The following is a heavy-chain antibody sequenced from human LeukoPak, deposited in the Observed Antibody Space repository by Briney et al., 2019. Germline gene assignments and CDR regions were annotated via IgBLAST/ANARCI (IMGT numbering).Heavy chain of an antibody. Sequence: PGGSLRLSCAASVFTFSSYWMHWVRQAPGKGLVWVSRINSDGGTNYADSVKGRFTISRDNAKNTLYLQMSSLRAEDTAVYYCGRDFWSGLDYWGQGTLVTVSS. CDR3: GRDFWSGLDY. CDR1: VFTFSSYW. CDR2: INSDGGT. V-gene: IGHV3-74*01. D-gene: IGHD3-3*01. J-gene: IGHJ4*02.